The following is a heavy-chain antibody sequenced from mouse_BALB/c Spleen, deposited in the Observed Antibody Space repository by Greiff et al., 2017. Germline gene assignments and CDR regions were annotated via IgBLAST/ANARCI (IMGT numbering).Heavy chain of an antibody. CDR3: ARSSGNYGGFAY. Sequence: EVKLVESGGGLVKPGGSLKLPCAASGFTFSSYAMSWVRQSPEKRLEWVAEISSGGSYTYYPDTVTGRFTISRDNAKNTLYLEMSSLRSEDTAMYYCARSSGNYGGFAYWGQGTLVTVSA. CDR1: GFTFSSYA. V-gene: IGHV5-9-4*01. J-gene: IGHJ3*01. CDR2: ISSGGSYT. D-gene: IGHD2-1*01.